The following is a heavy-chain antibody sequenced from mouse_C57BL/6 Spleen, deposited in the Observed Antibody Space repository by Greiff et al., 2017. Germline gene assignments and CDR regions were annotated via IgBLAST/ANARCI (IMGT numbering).Heavy chain of an antibody. D-gene: IGHD2-2*01. CDR3: ARGGLYGYDDGFAY. CDR1: GYTFTSYW. V-gene: IGHV1-64*01. Sequence: QVQLKQPGAELVKPGASVKLSCKASGYTFTSYWMHWVKQRPGQGLEWIGMIHPNSGSTNYNEKFKSKATLTVDKSSSTAYMQLSSLTSEDSAVYYCARGGLYGYDDGFAYWGQGTLVTVSA. CDR2: IHPNSGST. J-gene: IGHJ3*01.